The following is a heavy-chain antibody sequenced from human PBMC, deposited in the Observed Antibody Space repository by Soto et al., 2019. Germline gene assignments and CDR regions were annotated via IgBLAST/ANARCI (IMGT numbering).Heavy chain of an antibody. Sequence: QVRLEQWGAGLLKPSETLSLTCAIYGASLGGFHWTWLRQAPGKGLEWIGELIHGGSTNYNPSLKIRVSFCLYTSKNQFSLHLMSVTAADTAVYYCARSPLGYDYVRQTWREVGDSFDIWGRGTMVTVSS. CDR2: LIHGGST. CDR1: GASLGGFH. V-gene: IGHV4-34*12. J-gene: IGHJ3*02. D-gene: IGHD3-16*01. CDR3: ARSPLGYDYVRQTWREVGDSFDI.